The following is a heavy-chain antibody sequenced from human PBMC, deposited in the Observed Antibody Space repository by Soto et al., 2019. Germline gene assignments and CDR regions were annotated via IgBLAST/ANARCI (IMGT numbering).Heavy chain of an antibody. CDR3: ARALRYLDY. Sequence: SVKVSCKASGYTFSGFYMHWVRQAPGQGLEWMGGIIPIFGTANYAQKFQGRVTITADKSTSTAYMELSSLRSEDTAVYYCARALRYLDYWGQGTLVTVSS. D-gene: IGHD3-9*01. CDR1: GYTFSGFY. J-gene: IGHJ4*02. CDR2: IIPIFGTA. V-gene: IGHV1-69*06.